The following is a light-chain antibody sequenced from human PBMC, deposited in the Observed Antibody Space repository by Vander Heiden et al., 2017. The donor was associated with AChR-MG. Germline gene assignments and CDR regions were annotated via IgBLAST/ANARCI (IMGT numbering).Light chain of an antibody. Sequence: DIQMTQSPSILSASVGDRVTITCRASQSISSWLAWYQQKPVKAPKLLIYKASSLESGVPSRFSGSGSGTEFTLTISSLQPDDFATYYCQQYNSYSGMYTFGQGTKLEIK. J-gene: IGKJ2*01. V-gene: IGKV1-5*03. CDR3: QQYNSYSGMYT. CDR2: KAS. CDR1: QSISSW.